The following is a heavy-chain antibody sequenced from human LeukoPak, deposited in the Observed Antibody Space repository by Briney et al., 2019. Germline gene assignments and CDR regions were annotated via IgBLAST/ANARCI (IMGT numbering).Heavy chain of an antibody. J-gene: IGHJ5*02. D-gene: IGHD7-27*01. CDR1: GGSISSGGYY. Sequence: SETLSLTCTVSGGSISSGGYYWSWIRQPPGKGLEWIGYIYHSGSTYYNPSLKSRVTISVDRSKNQFSLKLSSVTAADTAVYYCARGCNWGPDYNWFDPWGQGTLVTVSS. V-gene: IGHV4-30-2*01. CDR2: IYHSGST. CDR3: ARGCNWGPDYNWFDP.